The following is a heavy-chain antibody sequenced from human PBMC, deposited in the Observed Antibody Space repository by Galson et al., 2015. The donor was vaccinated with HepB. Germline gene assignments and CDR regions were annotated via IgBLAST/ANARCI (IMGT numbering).Heavy chain of an antibody. V-gene: IGHV6-1*01. CDR2: TYYRSKWYT. CDR1: GDSVSSNSAA. J-gene: IGHJ6*03. Sequence: CAISGDSVSSNSAARNWIRQSPSRGLEWLGRTYYRSKWYTEYAVSVKSRIAINPDTSKNQFSLQLNSVTPEDTAVYYCARARGYMDAWGRGTTVTVSS. CDR3: ARARGYMDA.